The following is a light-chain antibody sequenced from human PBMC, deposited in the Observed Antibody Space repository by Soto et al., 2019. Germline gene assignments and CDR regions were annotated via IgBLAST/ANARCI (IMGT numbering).Light chain of an antibody. Sequence: QSALTQPASVSGSPGQSITISCTGTSSDVGSYNLVSWYQQHPGKAPKLMIYDVSKRPSGLSNRFSGSKSGNTASLTVSGLQAEDEADYFCCSYVGGNTVVFGEGTKLTVL. CDR2: DVS. V-gene: IGLV2-23*02. CDR1: SSDVGSYNL. CDR3: CSYVGGNTVV. J-gene: IGLJ2*01.